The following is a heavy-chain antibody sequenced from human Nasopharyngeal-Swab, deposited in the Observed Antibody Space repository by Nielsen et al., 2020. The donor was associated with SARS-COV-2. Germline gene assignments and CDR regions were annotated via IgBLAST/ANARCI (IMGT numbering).Heavy chain of an antibody. V-gene: IGHV3-7*01. D-gene: IGHD1-14*01. Sequence: GGSLRLSCAAPGFTFSSYWMSWVRQAPGKGLEWVANIKQDGSEKYYADSVKGRFTISRDNSKNTLYLQMNSLRAEDTAVYYCARGAEVAWGQGTLVTVSS. CDR2: IKQDGSEK. J-gene: IGHJ5*02. CDR1: GFTFSSYW. CDR3: ARGAEVA.